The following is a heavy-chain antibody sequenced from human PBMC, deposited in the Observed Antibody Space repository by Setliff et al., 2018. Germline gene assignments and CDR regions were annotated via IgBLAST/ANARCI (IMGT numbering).Heavy chain of an antibody. J-gene: IGHJ5*02. CDR2: INQGGSDQ. CDR3: ARDYQGGWFDP. D-gene: IGHD3-16*01. V-gene: IGHV3-7*01. CDR1: GFTFSNYW. Sequence: GVLRLSCAVSGFTFSNYWMTWVRQAPGKGLEWVANINQGGSDQFYVESVKGRFTISRDNAKNSLFLQMNSLRVEDTAVYYCARDYQGGWFDPWGPGTLVTVSS.